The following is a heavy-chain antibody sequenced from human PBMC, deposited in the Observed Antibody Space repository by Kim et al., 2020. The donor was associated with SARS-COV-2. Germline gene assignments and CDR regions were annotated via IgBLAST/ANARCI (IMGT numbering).Heavy chain of an antibody. J-gene: IGHJ3*02. V-gene: IGHV3-20*04. D-gene: IGHD6-19*01. CDR1: GFKLDEYG. CDR2: TDWNGSNI. Sequence: GGSLRLSCAASGFKLDEYGMSWVRRAPGKGLEWVSGTDWNGSNIGYGDSVRGRFTVSRDNAKDSVDLQMNSLRGEDTAVYYCVREKFSGSFAFDIWGQGIMVIVSS. CDR3: VREKFSGSFAFDI.